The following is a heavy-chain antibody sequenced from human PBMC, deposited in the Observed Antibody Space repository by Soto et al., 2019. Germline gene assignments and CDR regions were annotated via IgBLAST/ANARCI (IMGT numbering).Heavy chain of an antibody. D-gene: IGHD6-19*01. J-gene: IGHJ4*02. CDR1: GFTFDDDG. V-gene: IGHV3-20*04. CDR2: INWHGGST. CDR3: ARLYSSGWYGPGRY. Sequence: EVQLVESGGGVVRPGGSLRLSCAASGFTFDDDGMSWVRQAPGKGLEWVSGINWHGGSTGYADSVKGRFTISRDNAKNSLYLQMNSLRAEDTALFYCARLYSSGWYGPGRYWGQGTLVTVSS.